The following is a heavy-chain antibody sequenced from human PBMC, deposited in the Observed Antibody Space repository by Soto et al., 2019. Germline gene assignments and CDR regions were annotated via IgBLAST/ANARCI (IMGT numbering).Heavy chain of an antibody. CDR3: ARRLVVVAATPLDY. V-gene: IGHV1-18*01. D-gene: IGHD2-15*01. Sequence: QVQLVQSGAEVKKPGASVKVSCKASGYTFTSYGISWVRQAPGQGLEWMGWISAYNGNINYAQKLQARVTITTDPSTSTAYMELRSLRSDDTAVYYCARRLVVVAATPLDYWGQGTLVTVSS. J-gene: IGHJ4*02. CDR2: ISAYNGNI. CDR1: GYTFTSYG.